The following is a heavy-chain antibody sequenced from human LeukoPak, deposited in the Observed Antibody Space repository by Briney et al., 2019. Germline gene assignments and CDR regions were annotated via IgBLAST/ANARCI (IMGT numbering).Heavy chain of an antibody. D-gene: IGHD1-1*01. V-gene: IGHV1-69*04. CDR2: IIPILGIA. J-gene: IGHJ4*02. CDR3: AREGRNDRDFDY. CDR1: GGTFSSYA. Sequence: SVKVSCKASGGTFSSYAISWVRQAPGQGLEWMGRIIPILGIANYAQKFQGRVTITADKSTSTAYMELSSLRSDDTAVYYCAREGRNDRDFDYWGQGTLVAVSS.